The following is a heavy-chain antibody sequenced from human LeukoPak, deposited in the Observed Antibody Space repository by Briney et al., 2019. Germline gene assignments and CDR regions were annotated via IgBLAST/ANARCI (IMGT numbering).Heavy chain of an antibody. CDR1: GGSISSSSYY. J-gene: IGHJ4*02. V-gene: IGHV4-39*01. D-gene: IGHD3-16*01. Sequence: SETLSLTCTVSGGSISSSSYYWGWICQPPGKGLEWIGSIYYSGSTYYNPSLKSRVTISVDTSKNQFSLKLSSVTAADTAVYYCASHSKVRLGVDYWGQGTLVTVSS. CDR3: ASHSKVRLGVDY. CDR2: IYYSGST.